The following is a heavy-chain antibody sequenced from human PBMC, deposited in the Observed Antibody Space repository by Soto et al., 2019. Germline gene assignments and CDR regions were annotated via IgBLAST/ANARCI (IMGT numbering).Heavy chain of an antibody. CDR1: GFTFTSSA. J-gene: IGHJ5*02. Sequence: SVKVSCKASGFTFTSSAVQWVRQARGQRLEWIGWIVVGSGNTNYAQKFQERVTITRDMSTSTAYMELSSLRSEDTAVYYCAAVLSYSSGWYQQFDPRAQRTPVTGSS. D-gene: IGHD6-19*01. CDR2: IVVGSGNT. V-gene: IGHV1-58*01. CDR3: AAVLSYSSGWYQQFDP.